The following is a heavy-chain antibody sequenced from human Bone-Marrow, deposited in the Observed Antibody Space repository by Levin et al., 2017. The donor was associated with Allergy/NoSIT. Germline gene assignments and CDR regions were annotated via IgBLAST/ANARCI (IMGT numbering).Heavy chain of an antibody. Sequence: LSLTCAASGFTFANYAMNWVRQAPGKGLEWVATISLNGGSTFYADSVKGRFTISRDNFKHTVDLQNNSLRPNDTAVYFCAKCLWLGELSHAFDVWGQGTMVTVAS. CDR1: GFTFANYA. V-gene: IGHV3-23*01. D-gene: IGHD3-16*02. J-gene: IGHJ3*01. CDR3: AKCLWLGELSHAFDV. CDR2: ISLNGGST.